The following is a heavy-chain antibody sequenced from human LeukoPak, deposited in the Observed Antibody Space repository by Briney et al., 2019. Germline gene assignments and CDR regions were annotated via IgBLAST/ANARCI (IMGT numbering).Heavy chain of an antibody. J-gene: IGHJ4*02. CDR2: ISSRSGSSI. CDR1: GFTFSDYY. D-gene: IGHD1-26*01. V-gene: IGHV3-11*04. CDR3: ARVGYSGSPGDY. Sequence: GGSLRLSCAASGFTFSDYYMTWIRQAPGKGLEWVSYISSRSGSSIYYADSVKGRFTISRDNAKNSLYLQMNSLRAEDTAVYYCARVGYSGSPGDYWGQGTLVTVSS.